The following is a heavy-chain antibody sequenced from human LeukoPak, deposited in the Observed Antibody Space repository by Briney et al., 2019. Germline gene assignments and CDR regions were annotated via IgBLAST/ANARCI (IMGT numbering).Heavy chain of an antibody. Sequence: PSETLSLTCTVSGGSISSGGYYWSWIRQPPGKGLEWIGYIYHSGSTYYNPSPKSRVTISVDRSKNQFSLKLSSVTAADTAVYYCAGPQLLYNYWGQGTLVTVSS. CDR3: AGPQLLYNY. CDR2: IYHSGST. J-gene: IGHJ4*02. V-gene: IGHV4-30-2*01. CDR1: GGSISSGGYY. D-gene: IGHD2-2*02.